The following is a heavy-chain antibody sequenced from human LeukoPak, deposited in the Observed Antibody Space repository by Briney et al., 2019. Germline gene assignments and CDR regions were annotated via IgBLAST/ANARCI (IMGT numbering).Heavy chain of an antibody. Sequence: AAETLSLTCPVPGASISTNNYYWGWIRQPPGKGLEWIVNIFYTGSTYYNPSLESRVTISVDTSKNQFSLKLSSVTAADTDVYYCARVGNGSGFQTCYYYYMDVWGKGTTVTISS. D-gene: IGHD3-10*01. V-gene: IGHV4-39*01. CDR2: IFYTGST. J-gene: IGHJ6*03. CDR1: GASISTNNYY. CDR3: ARVGNGSGFQTCYYYYMDV.